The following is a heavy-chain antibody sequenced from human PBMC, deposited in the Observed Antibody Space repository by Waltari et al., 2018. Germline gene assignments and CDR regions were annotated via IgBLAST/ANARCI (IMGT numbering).Heavy chain of an antibody. Sequence: QVQLVQSGAEVKKPGASVKVSCKASGYTFTGYYMHWVRQAPGHGLEWMGRINPNSGGTNDAQKFQGRVTMTRDTSISTAYMELSRLRSDDTAVYYCARDPGDLWFGESGYFDYWGQGTLVTVSS. CDR2: INPNSGGT. CDR3: ARDPGDLWFGESGYFDY. J-gene: IGHJ4*02. CDR1: GYTFTGYY. D-gene: IGHD3-10*01. V-gene: IGHV1-2*06.